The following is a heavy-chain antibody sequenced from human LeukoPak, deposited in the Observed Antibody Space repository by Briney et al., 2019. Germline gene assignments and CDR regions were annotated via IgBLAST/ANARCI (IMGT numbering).Heavy chain of an antibody. CDR1: GGTFSSYA. V-gene: IGHV1-69*13. CDR2: IIPIFGTA. CDR3: ARGYSGYDCDY. J-gene: IGHJ4*02. Sequence: SVKVCCKASGGTFSSYAISWVRQAPGQGLEWMGGIIPIFGTANYAQKFQGRVTITADESTSTAYMELSSLRSGDTAVYYCARGYSGYDCDYWGQGTLVTVSS. D-gene: IGHD5-12*01.